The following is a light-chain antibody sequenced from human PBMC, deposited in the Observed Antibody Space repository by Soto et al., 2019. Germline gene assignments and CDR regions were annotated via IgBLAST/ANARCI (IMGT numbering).Light chain of an antibody. Sequence: EIVLTQSPATLSLSPGERATLSCRASQSVSRYLAWYQQKPGQAPRLLIYDAPNRATGVSARFSGSGSGTDFTLTISSLEPEDFAVYYCQQRNDWRRGTFGQGTRLDIK. CDR2: DAP. J-gene: IGKJ5*01. CDR3: QQRNDWRRGT. CDR1: QSVSRY. V-gene: IGKV3-11*01.